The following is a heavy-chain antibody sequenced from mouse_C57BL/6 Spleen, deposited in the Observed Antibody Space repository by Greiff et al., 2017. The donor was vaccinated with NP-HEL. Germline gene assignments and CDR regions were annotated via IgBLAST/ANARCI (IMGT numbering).Heavy chain of an antibody. J-gene: IGHJ2*01. CDR3: ASGHYYGSSYYFDD. V-gene: IGHV1-69*01. Sequence: QVQLQQSGAELVMPGASVKLSCKASGYTFTSYWMHWVKQRPGQGLEWIGEIDPSDSYTNYNQKFKGKSTLTVDKSSSTAYMQLSSLTSEDSAVYYCASGHYYGSSYYFDDWGQGTTLTVSS. CDR1: GYTFTSYW. CDR2: IDPSDSYT. D-gene: IGHD1-1*01.